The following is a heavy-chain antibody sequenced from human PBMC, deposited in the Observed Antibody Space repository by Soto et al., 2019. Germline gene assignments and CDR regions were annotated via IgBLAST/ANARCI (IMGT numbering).Heavy chain of an antibody. CDR3: AIDEPVAGFDY. D-gene: IGHD6-19*01. Sequence: ASVKVSCKASGYTFTSYGISWVRQAPGQGLEGMGWISAYNGNTNYAQKLQGRVTMTTDTSTSTAYMELRSLRSDDTAVYYCAIDEPVAGFDYWGQGTLVTVSS. CDR2: ISAYNGNT. V-gene: IGHV1-18*01. J-gene: IGHJ4*02. CDR1: GYTFTSYG.